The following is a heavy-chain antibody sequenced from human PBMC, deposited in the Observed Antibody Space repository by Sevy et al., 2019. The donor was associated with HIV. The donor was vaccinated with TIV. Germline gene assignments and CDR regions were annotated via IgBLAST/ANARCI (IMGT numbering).Heavy chain of an antibody. V-gene: IGHV1-69*13. D-gene: IGHD3-3*01. Sequence: ASVKVSCKASGGTFSSYAISWVRQAPGQGLEWMGGIIPIFGTANYAQKFQGRVTITADESTSTAYMELSSLRSEDTAVYYCARAPHRTDFWSGYHKIYYYYGMDVWGQGTTVTVSS. CDR1: GGTFSSYA. J-gene: IGHJ6*02. CDR2: IIPIFGTA. CDR3: ARAPHRTDFWSGYHKIYYYYGMDV.